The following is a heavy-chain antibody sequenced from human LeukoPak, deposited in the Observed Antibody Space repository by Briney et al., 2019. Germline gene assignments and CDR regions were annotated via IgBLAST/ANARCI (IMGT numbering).Heavy chain of an antibody. V-gene: IGHV3-15*01. CDR1: GVTFSNAW. CDR2: IKSKSDGGTT. Sequence: PGGSLGLSCVGSGVTFSNAWMSWIRQAPGKGLQWVGHIKSKSDGGTTEYAAPVKGRFTISRDDSKNTLYLQMNSLKSEDAALYYCTALGAASEYWGQGALVTVSS. D-gene: IGHD2-15*01. J-gene: IGHJ4*02. CDR3: TALGAASEY.